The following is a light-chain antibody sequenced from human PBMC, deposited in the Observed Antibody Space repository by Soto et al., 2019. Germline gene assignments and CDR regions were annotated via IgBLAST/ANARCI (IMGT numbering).Light chain of an antibody. CDR2: AAS. J-gene: IGKJ4*01. Sequence: DIQMTQSPSFVSASVGDRVTITCRASQAVSTWLAWYQQKPGDAPKLLIYAASTLQSGVPSRFSGSGSGTDFTLTIRSLQPEDFATYYCQQANSFPLTFGGGTKVDIK. V-gene: IGKV1-12*01. CDR3: QQANSFPLT. CDR1: QAVSTW.